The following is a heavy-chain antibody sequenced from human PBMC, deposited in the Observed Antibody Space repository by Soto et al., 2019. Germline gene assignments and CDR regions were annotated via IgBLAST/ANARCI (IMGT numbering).Heavy chain of an antibody. V-gene: IGHV4-59*01. CDR3: ARWKGGQGAFEI. D-gene: IGHD1-1*01. CDR1: GGSISSYY. CDR2: IYYSGST. J-gene: IGHJ3*02. Sequence: SETLSLTCTVSGGSISSYYWSWIRQPPGKGLEWIGYIYYSGSTNYNPSLKSRVTISVDTSKNQFSLKLSSVTAADTAVYYCARWKGGQGAFEIWGQGTMVTVSS.